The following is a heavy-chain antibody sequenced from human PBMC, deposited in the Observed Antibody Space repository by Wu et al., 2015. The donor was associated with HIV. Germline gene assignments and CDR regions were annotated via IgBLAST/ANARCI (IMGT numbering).Heavy chain of an antibody. CDR3: ARDYDSTGYYNCFDY. J-gene: IGHJ4*02. V-gene: IGHV1-46*01. Sequence: QVQLVQSGAEVKKPGASVKVSCKASGYTFTTYYMHWVRQAPGQGLEWMGIINPSVGSASYAQKFQGRVTLTRDTSTSTVYMELSSLRFEDMAVYYCARDYDSTGYYNCFDYWGQGTLVTVSS. CDR1: GYTFTTYY. D-gene: IGHD3-22*01. CDR2: INPSVGSA.